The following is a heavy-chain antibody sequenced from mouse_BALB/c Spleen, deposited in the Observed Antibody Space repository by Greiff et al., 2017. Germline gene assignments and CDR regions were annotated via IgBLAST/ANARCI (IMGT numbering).Heavy chain of an antibody. CDR1: GYTFTSYW. Sequence: QVQLQQSGAELAKPGASVKMSCKASGYTFTSYWMHWVKQRPGQGLEWIGYINPSTGYTEYNQKFKDKATLTADKSSSTAYMQLSSLTSEDSAVYYCARGDYGSSYWYFDVWGAGTTVTVSS. V-gene: IGHV1-7*01. J-gene: IGHJ1*01. CDR3: ARGDYGSSYWYFDV. CDR2: INPSTGYT. D-gene: IGHD1-1*01.